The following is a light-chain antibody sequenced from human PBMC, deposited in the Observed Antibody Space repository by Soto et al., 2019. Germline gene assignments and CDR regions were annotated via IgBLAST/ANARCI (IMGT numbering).Light chain of an antibody. J-gene: IGKJ1*01. Sequence: DIPMTQSPSTLSASVGDRVTITCRASQSISSWLAWYQQKPGKAPKLLIYDAPSLESGVPSRFSGSGSGTEFTLTISSLQPDDFATYYCQQYNSPVTFGQGTKVEIK. V-gene: IGKV1-5*01. CDR2: DAP. CDR1: QSISSW. CDR3: QQYNSPVT.